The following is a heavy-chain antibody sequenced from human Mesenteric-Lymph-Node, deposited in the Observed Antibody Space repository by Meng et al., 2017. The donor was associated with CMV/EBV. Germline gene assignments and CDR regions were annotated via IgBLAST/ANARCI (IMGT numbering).Heavy chain of an antibody. V-gene: IGHV1-69*05. J-gene: IGHJ4*02. CDR2: IIAIFGTA. CDR1: RDTFSTYA. CDR3: ARDTWAKRLRYRGLDF. Sequence: SVKVSCKASRDTFSTYAISWVRQAPGQGLEWMGGIIAIFGTANYAQKFQGRVTITTDESTNTAYMELSSLRSDDTAVYYCARDTWAKRLRYRGLDFWGQGTQVTVSS. D-gene: IGHD4-17*01.